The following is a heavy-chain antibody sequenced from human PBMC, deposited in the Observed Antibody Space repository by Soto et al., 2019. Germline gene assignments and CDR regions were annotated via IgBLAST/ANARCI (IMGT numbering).Heavy chain of an antibody. CDR1: GGSFNGYY. CDR3: ARGSGLWWEGY. CDR2: IHHSGNT. J-gene: IGHJ4*02. V-gene: IGHV4-34*01. D-gene: IGHD2-21*01. Sequence: QVQLHQWGAGLLKPSETLPLTCGVSGGSFNGYYWSWIRQPPGKGLEWIGEIHHSGNTNYNPSLKSRVSISVDPSKKQFSLMLSSVTAADTAVYYCARGSGLWWEGYWGQGSLVTVSS.